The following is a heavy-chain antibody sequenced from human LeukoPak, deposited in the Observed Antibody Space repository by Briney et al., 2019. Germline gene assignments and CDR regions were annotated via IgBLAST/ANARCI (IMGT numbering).Heavy chain of an antibody. Sequence: VASVKVSCKTSGYTFTGYGINRVRQAPGQGLEWMGWISASNGNTNYAQKLQGRVTMTTDTSTSTAYMELRSLRSDDTAVYFCARDLHPGLDYYDSSGYGGDYWGQGTLVTVSS. CDR2: ISASNGNT. D-gene: IGHD3-22*01. V-gene: IGHV1-18*01. CDR3: ARDLHPGLDYYDSSGYGGDY. CDR1: GYTFTGYG. J-gene: IGHJ4*02.